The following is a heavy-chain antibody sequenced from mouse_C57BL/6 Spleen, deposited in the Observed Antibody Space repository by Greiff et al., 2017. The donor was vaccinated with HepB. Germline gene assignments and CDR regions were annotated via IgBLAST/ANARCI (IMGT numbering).Heavy chain of an antibody. V-gene: IGHV3-2*02. CDR1: GYSITSGYG. Sequence: EVKLQESGPGLVKPSQSLSLTCTVTGYSITSGYGWNWIRQFPGNQLEWMGYISYSGSTNYNPSLTSRISITRDTSKNQFFLQLNSVTTEDTATYDCARTARIKYWGQGTTLTVSS. D-gene: IGHD1-2*01. J-gene: IGHJ2*01. CDR2: ISYSGST. CDR3: ARTARIKY.